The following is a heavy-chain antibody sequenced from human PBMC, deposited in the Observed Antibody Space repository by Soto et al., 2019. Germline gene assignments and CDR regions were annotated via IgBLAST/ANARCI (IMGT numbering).Heavy chain of an antibody. V-gene: IGHV4-39*01. J-gene: IGHJ4*02. CDR3: ARLLRDGYNWDY. CDR2: IYYSGST. D-gene: IGHD5-12*01. Sequence: QLQLQESGPGLVKPSETLSLTCTVSGGSISSSSYYWGWIRQPPGKGLEWIGSIYYSGSTYYNPSLKSRVTISVDTSKNQFSLKLSSVTAADTAVYYCARLLRDGYNWDYWGQGTLVTVSS. CDR1: GGSISSSSYY.